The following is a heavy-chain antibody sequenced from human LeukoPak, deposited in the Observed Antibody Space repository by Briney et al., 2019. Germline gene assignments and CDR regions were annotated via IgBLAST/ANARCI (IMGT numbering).Heavy chain of an antibody. V-gene: IGHV1-18*01. CDR1: GYTYTSYG. Sequence: GASVKVSCKASGYTYTSYGISWVRQAPGQGLEWMGWISAYNGNTNYAQKLQGRVTMTTDTSTSTAYMKLRSLRSDDTAVYYCAKDLTHLGLRHDAFDIWGQGTMVTVSS. D-gene: IGHD4-17*01. J-gene: IGHJ3*02. CDR3: AKDLTHLGLRHDAFDI. CDR2: ISAYNGNT.